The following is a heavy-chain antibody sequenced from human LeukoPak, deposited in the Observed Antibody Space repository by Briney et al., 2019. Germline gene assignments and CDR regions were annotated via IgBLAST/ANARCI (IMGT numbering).Heavy chain of an antibody. Sequence: GGFLRLSCAASGFTFSSYAMHWVRQAPGKGLEWVAVISYDGSNKYYADSVKGRFTISRDNSKNTLYLQMNSLRAEDTAVYYCARALIVGALSFDYWGQGTLVTVSS. CDR1: GFTFSSYA. CDR2: ISYDGSNK. CDR3: ARALIVGALSFDY. V-gene: IGHV3-30-3*01. J-gene: IGHJ4*02. D-gene: IGHD1-26*01.